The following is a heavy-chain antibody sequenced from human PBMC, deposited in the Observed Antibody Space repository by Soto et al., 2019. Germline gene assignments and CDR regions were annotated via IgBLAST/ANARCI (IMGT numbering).Heavy chain of an antibody. CDR2: IYSGGST. CDR1: GFTVSSNY. CDR3: XXXXXXXXXLDPHDY. Sequence: EVQLVESGGGLVQPGGSLRLSCAASGFTVSSNYMSWVRQAPGKGLEWVSVIYSGGSTYYADSVKGRFTISRDNSKNTLXXXXXXXXXXXXXXXXXXXXXXXXXXLDPHDYWGQGTLVTVSS. J-gene: IGHJ4*02. V-gene: IGHV3-66*01.